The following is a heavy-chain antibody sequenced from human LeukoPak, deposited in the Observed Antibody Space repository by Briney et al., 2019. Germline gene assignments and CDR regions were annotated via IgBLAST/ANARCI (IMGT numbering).Heavy chain of an antibody. V-gene: IGHV3-30*18. D-gene: IGHD3-10*01. CDR1: GFTFSSYG. Sequence: PGRSLRLSCAAPGFTFSSYGMHWVRQAPGKGLEWVAVISYDGSNKYYADSVKGRFTISRDNSKNTLYLQMNSLRAGDTAVYYCAKDYGSAYFGYWGQGTLVTVSS. CDR2: ISYDGSNK. J-gene: IGHJ4*02. CDR3: AKDYGSAYFGY.